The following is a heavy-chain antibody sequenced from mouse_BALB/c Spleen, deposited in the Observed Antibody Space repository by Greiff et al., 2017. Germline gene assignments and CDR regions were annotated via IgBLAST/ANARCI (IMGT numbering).Heavy chain of an antibody. CDR2: ISSGSSTI. D-gene: IGHD2-14*01. J-gene: IGHJ4*01. CDR3: AREVRFYAMDY. Sequence: DVKLVESGGGLVQPGGSRKLSCAASGFTFSSFGMHWVRQAPEKGLEWVAYISSGSSTIYYADTVKGRFTISRDNPKNTLFLQMTSLRSENTAMYYCAREVRFYAMDYWGQGTSVTVSS. V-gene: IGHV5-17*02. CDR1: GFTFSSFG.